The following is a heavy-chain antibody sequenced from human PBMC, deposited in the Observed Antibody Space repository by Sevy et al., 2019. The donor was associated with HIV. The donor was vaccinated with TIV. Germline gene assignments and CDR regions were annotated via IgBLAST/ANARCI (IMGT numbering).Heavy chain of an antibody. Sequence: ASVKVSCKASADTFSSYAINWVRQAPGQGLEWMGGIIHSFGKTKYGQRFQGRVTITAVESTSTAYIELSSLRSEDSAVFYCARGGSGDYSKYFEYWGQGTLVTVSS. CDR1: ADTFSSYA. CDR3: ARGGSGDYSKYFEY. CDR2: IIHSFGKT. J-gene: IGHJ4*02. V-gene: IGHV1-69*13. D-gene: IGHD4-4*01.